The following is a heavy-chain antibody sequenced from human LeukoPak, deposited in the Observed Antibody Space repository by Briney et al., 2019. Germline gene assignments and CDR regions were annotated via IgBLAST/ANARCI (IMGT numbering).Heavy chain of an antibody. CDR1: GFTFSSYS. D-gene: IGHD3-22*01. CDR2: ISSSRSTI. Sequence: GGSLRLSCAASGFTFSSYSMNWVRQAPGKGLEWVSYISSSRSTIHYADSVKGRFTISRDNAKKSLYLQMNSLRAEDTAVYYCARDQRYYYDSSGHFDYWGQGALVTVSS. CDR3: ARDQRYYYDSSGHFDY. V-gene: IGHV3-48*01. J-gene: IGHJ4*02.